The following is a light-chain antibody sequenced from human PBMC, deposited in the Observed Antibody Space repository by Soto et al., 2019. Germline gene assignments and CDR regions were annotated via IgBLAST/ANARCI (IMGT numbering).Light chain of an antibody. CDR1: QSISSW. J-gene: IGKJ1*01. V-gene: IGKV1-5*03. CDR2: KAS. CDR3: QQYNNYPWT. Sequence: DIQMTQSPSTLSASVGDRVTITCRASQSISSWLAWYQQKPGKAPKLLISKASSLESGVPSRFSGSGSGTEFTLTISSLQPYDFATYYCQQYNNYPWTFGQGTKVEIK.